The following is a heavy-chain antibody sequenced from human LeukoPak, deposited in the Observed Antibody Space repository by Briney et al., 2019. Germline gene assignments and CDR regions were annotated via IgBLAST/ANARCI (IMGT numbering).Heavy chain of an antibody. V-gene: IGHV1-18*01. J-gene: IGHJ4*02. CDR1: GYTFTSYG. D-gene: IGHD3-16*02. Sequence: ASVKVSCKASGYTFTSYGISWLRQAPGQGLEWMGWISAYNGNTNYAQKLQGRVTMTTDTSASTAYMELRSLRSDDTAVYYFAREGTFGGVIAQGPFDYWGQGTLVTVSS. CDR3: AREGTFGGVIAQGPFDY. CDR2: ISAYNGNT.